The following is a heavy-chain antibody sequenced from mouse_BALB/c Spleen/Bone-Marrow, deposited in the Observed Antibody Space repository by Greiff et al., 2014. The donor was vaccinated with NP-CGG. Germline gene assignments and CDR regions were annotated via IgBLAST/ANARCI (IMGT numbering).Heavy chain of an antibody. CDR2: IYPGNVNT. D-gene: IGHD1-2*01. CDR1: GYTFTSYY. J-gene: IGHJ2*01. CDR3: ARRVHYYGFYFDY. Sequence: QVQLQQPGPGLVKPGASVRISCKASGYTFTSYYIHWVKQRPGQGLEWIGWIYPGNVNTKYNEKFKGKATLTADKSSSTAYMQLSSLTSEDSAVYFCARRVHYYGFYFDYWGQGTTLTVSS. V-gene: IGHV1S56*01.